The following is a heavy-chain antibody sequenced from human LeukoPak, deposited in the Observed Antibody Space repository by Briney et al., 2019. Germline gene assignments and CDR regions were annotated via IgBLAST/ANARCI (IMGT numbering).Heavy chain of an antibody. CDR1: GGSISRSDHY. CDR2: IYYNGIT. Sequence: SETLSLTCSVSGGSISRSDHYWSWIRQPPGKGLEWIGNIYYNGITYYNPSLKSRVTMSADTSQNQFSLKLSSVTATDTAVYYCGRRDGGSSTVPIYWFDSWGQGTLVTVSS. CDR3: GRRDGGSSTVPIYWFDS. D-gene: IGHD4-17*01. J-gene: IGHJ5*01. V-gene: IGHV4-30-4*01.